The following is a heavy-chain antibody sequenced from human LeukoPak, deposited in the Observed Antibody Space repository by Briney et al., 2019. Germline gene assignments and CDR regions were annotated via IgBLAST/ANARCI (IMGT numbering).Heavy chain of an antibody. CDR1: GFTFSSYG. D-gene: IGHD1-26*01. V-gene: IGHV3-30*18. Sequence: GGSLRRSCAASGFTFSSYGMHWVRQAPGKGLEWVAVISYDGSNKYYADSVKGRFTISRDNSKNTLYLQMNSLRAEDTAVYYCAKDVYSGSYFDYWGQGTLVTVSS. CDR2: ISYDGSNK. J-gene: IGHJ4*02. CDR3: AKDVYSGSYFDY.